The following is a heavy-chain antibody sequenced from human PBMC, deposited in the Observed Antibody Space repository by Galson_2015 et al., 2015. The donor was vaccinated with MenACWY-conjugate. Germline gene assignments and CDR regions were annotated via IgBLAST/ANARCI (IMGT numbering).Heavy chain of an antibody. CDR1: GFTFSSYA. V-gene: IGHV3-23*01. Sequence: SLRLSCAASGFTFSSYAMSWVRQAPGKGLEWVSGISGSGGSTNYADSVKGRFTISRDNSKNTLYLQMNSLRVEDTAVYYCAKDGLSGYYYDGSGYYCDYWGQGTLVTVSS. CDR2: ISGSGGST. J-gene: IGHJ4*02. CDR3: AKDGLSGYYYDGSGYYCDY. D-gene: IGHD3-22*01.